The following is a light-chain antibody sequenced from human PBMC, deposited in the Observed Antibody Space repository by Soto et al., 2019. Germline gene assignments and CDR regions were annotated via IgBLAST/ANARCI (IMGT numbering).Light chain of an antibody. CDR3: CSYAGNSEV. J-gene: IGLJ1*01. CDR1: SGDVGGYNL. CDR2: EVT. Sequence: QSALTQPASVSGSPEQSITIPCTGTSGDVGGYNLVSWYQQHPGKAPKLMIYEVTERPSGVSNRFSGSKSGNTASLTISGLQPDDAADYDCCSYAGNSEVFGTGTKVTV. V-gene: IGLV2-23*02.